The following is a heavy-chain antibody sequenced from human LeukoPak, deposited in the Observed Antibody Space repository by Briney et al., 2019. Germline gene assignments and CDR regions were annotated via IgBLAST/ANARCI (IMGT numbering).Heavy chain of an antibody. CDR1: GVSISSY. CDR3: VNGGSYLTK. CDR2: IYFTGTT. V-gene: IGHV4-59*01. D-gene: IGHD3-10*01. J-gene: IGHJ4*02. Sequence: TETLSLTCTVSGVSISSYWSWIRQSPGKGLEWIGYIYFTGTTNYNPSLKRRLTISIDTSRNQFSLKLSSATAADTAIYYCVNGGSYLTKWGQGTLVTVSS.